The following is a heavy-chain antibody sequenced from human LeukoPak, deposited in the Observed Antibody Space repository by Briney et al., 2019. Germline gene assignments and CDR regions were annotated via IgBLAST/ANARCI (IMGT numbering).Heavy chain of an antibody. D-gene: IGHD2-15*01. CDR3: ARRFRERKCSGGSCYSFAY. Sequence: GGSLRLSCAASGFTFSTYGMNWVRQAPGKGLEWVSHISSSSGIINYADSVKGRFTISRDNAKNSMFLQMNSLRAEDTAVYYCARRFRERKCSGGSCYSFAYWGQGTLVTVSS. J-gene: IGHJ4*02. CDR1: GFTFSTYG. CDR2: ISSSSGII. V-gene: IGHV3-48*01.